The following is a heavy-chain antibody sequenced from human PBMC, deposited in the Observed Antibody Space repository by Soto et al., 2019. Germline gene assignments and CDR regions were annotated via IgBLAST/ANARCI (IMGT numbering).Heavy chain of an antibody. Sequence: EVQLVQSGPEVKKPGASLKISCKGSGYNFATDWIGWVRQMPGKGLECMGIIYPADSDTRYSPSFQGQVTISADKSISTAYLQWSSLKASDTAMYYCARYWHSYSLNYYRGMDVWGQGTTVTVSS. J-gene: IGHJ6*02. CDR1: GYNFATDW. D-gene: IGHD5-18*01. V-gene: IGHV5-51*01. CDR3: ARYWHSYSLNYYRGMDV. CDR2: IYPADSDT.